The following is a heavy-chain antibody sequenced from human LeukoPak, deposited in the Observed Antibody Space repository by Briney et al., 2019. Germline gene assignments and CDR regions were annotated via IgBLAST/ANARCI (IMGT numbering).Heavy chain of an antibody. Sequence: PSETLSLTCTVSGGSISSGSYCWSWIRQPAGKGLEWIGHIHISGNTNYNPSLKSRVTISVDTSKDQFSLKLSTVTAADTAVYYCTRGSIAYYYMDVWGKGTTVTISS. CDR2: IHISGNT. V-gene: IGHV4-61*10. J-gene: IGHJ6*03. CDR3: TRGSIAYYYMDV. CDR1: GGSISSGSYC. D-gene: IGHD3-22*01.